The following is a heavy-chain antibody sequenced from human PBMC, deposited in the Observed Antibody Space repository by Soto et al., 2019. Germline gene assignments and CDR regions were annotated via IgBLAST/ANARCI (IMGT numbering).Heavy chain of an antibody. CDR3: ARKLELRGSYYYSYDMDV. D-gene: IGHD1-7*01. V-gene: IGHV1-2*02. CDR2: INPNSGGT. Sequence: GASVKVSCKASGYTFTDYYMHWVRQAPGQGLEWMGWINPNSGGTNYAQKFQGRVTMTRDTSISTAYMELSRLRSDDTAVYYCARKLELRGSYYYSYDMDVWGQGTTVTVSS. J-gene: IGHJ6*02. CDR1: GYTFTDYY.